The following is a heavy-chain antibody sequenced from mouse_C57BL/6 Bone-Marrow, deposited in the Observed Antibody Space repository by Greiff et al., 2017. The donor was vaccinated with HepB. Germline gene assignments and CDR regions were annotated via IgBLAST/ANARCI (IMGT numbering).Heavy chain of an antibody. V-gene: IGHV1-64*01. J-gene: IGHJ2*01. CDR1: GYTFTSYW. D-gene: IGHD3-1*01. CDR3: ATPPRDYFDY. CDR2: IHPNSGST. Sequence: QVQLKQPGAELVKPGASVKLSCKASGYTFTSYWMHWVKQRPGQGLEWIGMIHPNSGSTNYNEKFKSKATLTVDKSSSTAYMQLSSLTSEDSAVYYCATPPRDYFDYWGQGTTLTVSS.